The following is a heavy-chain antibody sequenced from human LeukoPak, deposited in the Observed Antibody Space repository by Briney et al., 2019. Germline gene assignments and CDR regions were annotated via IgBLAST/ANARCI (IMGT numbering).Heavy chain of an antibody. V-gene: IGHV4-59*01. J-gene: IGHJ4*02. CDR1: GGPISSYY. CDR2: IYYSGST. CDR3: AREHYGSGSR. Sequence: SETLSLTCTVSGGPISSYYWSWIRQPPGKGLEWIGYIYYSGSTNYNPSLKSRVTISVDTSKNQFSLKLSSVTAADTAVYYCAREHYGSGSRWGQGTLVTVSS. D-gene: IGHD3-10*01.